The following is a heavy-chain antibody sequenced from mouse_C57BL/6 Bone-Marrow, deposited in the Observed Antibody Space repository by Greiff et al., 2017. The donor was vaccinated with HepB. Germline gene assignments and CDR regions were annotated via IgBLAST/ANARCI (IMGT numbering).Heavy chain of an antibody. Sequence: QVQLQQSDAELVKPGALVKISCKVSGYTFTDHTIHWMKQRPEQGLEWIGYIYPRDGSTKYNEKFKGKATLTADKSSSTAYMQLNSLTSEASAVYFCARKEAYYSNYGYFEVKGTGTTVTVSS. V-gene: IGHV1-78*01. CDR3: ARKEAYYSNYGYFEV. D-gene: IGHD2-5*01. J-gene: IGHJ1*03. CDR1: GYTFTDHT. CDR2: IYPRDGST.